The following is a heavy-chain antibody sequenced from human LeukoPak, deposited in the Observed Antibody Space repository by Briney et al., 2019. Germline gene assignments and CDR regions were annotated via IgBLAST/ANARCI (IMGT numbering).Heavy chain of an antibody. V-gene: IGHV3-23*01. CDR3: AKGPSALPPYYFDY. J-gene: IGHJ4*02. Sequence: GGSLRLSCAASGFTFSSHWMHWVRQAPGKGLEWVSAISGSGGSTYYADSVKGRFTISRDNSKNTLYLQMNSLRAEDTAVYYCAKGPSALPPYYFDYWGQGTLVTVSS. CDR2: ISGSGGST. D-gene: IGHD1-26*01. CDR1: GFTFSSHW.